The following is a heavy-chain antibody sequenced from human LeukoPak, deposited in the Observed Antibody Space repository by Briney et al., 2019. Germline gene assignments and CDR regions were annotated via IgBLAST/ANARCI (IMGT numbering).Heavy chain of an antibody. Sequence: SETLSLTCTVSGGSISSYYWSWIRQPPGKGLEWIGYIYYSGSTNYNPSLNSRVTISVDTSKNQFSLKLSSVTAADTAVYYCARDHKRIGVVPTQTDGIDDAFDIWGQGTMVIVSS. CDR1: GGSISSYY. J-gene: IGHJ3*02. D-gene: IGHD2-15*01. V-gene: IGHV4-59*12. CDR2: IYYSGST. CDR3: ARDHKRIGVVPTQTDGIDDAFDI.